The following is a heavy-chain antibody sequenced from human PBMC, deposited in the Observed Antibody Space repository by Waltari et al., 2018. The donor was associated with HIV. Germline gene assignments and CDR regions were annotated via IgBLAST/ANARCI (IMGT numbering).Heavy chain of an antibody. V-gene: IGHV1-2*06. CDR3: AREGPQQLVLYYGMDV. CDR2: INPNSGGT. Sequence: APGQGLEWMGRINPNSGGTNYAQKFQGRVTMTRDTSISTAYMELSRLRSDDTAVYYCAREGPQQLVLYYGMDVWGQGTTVTVSS. J-gene: IGHJ6*02. D-gene: IGHD6-13*01.